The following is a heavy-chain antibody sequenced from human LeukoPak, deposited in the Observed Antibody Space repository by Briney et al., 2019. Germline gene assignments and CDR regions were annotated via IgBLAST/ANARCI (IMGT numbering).Heavy chain of an antibody. V-gene: IGHV2-5*02. CDR1: GFSLPTSGVG. Sequence: SGPTLVNPTQTLTLTCTFSGFSLPTSGVGVGWIRQPPGKALEWLALINWDDQKVYSPSLQSRLSITKDTSKNQVVLTMTNVDPVDTATYYCAHRRDSSGYQYRWWFAPWGQGTVVTVSS. J-gene: IGHJ5*02. CDR3: AHRRDSSGYQYRWWFAP. CDR2: INWDDQK. D-gene: IGHD3-22*01.